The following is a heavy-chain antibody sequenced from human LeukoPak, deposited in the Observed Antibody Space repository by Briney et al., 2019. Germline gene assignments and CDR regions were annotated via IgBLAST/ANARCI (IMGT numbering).Heavy chain of an antibody. CDR2: IYSDGTT. J-gene: IGHJ6*02. V-gene: IGHV4-59*01. CDR1: GVSISGNY. D-gene: IGHD6-13*01. Sequence: PSGTLSLTCAVSGVSISGNYWSWVRQPPGRGLEWIGYIYSDGTTNYNPSLKSRVAMSVDVSENQFSLKLDSVTAADTAAYYCARLARVQQVAHYYYHSMDVWGQGTTVTVSS. CDR3: ARLARVQQVAHYYYHSMDV.